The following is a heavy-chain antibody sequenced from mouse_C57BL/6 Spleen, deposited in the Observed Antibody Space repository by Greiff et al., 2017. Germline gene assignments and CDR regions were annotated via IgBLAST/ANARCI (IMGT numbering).Heavy chain of an antibody. Sequence: VQLQQSGAELVRPGTSVKVSCKASGYAFTNYLIEWVKQRPGQGLEWIGVINPGSGGTNYNEKFKGKATLTADKSSSTAYMQLSSLTSEDSAVYFCARGNPYYYDAMDYWGQGTSVTVSS. V-gene: IGHV1-54*01. CDR3: ARGNPYYYDAMDY. CDR2: INPGSGGT. J-gene: IGHJ4*01. D-gene: IGHD1-1*01. CDR1: GYAFTNYL.